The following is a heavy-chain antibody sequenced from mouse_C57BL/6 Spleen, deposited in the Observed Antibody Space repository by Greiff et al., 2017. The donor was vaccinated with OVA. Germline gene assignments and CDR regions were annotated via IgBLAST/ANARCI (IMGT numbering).Heavy chain of an antibody. CDR1: GYSITSGYY. Sequence: EVHLVESGPGLVKPSQSLSLTCSVTGYSITSGYYWNWIRQFPGNKLEWMGYISYDGSNNYNPSLKNRISITRDTSKNQFFLKLNSVTTEDTATYYCAREGYGGAYWGQGTLVTVSA. CDR2: ISYDGSN. CDR3: AREGYGGAY. V-gene: IGHV3-6*01. D-gene: IGHD2-2*01. J-gene: IGHJ3*01.